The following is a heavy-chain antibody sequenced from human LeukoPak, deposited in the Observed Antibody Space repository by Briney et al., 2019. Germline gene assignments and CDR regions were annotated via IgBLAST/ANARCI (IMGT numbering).Heavy chain of an antibody. Sequence: SETLSLTCTVSGGSISSYYWSWIRQPPGKGLEWIGYIYYSGSTNYNPSLKSRVTISVDTSKNQFSLKLSSVTAADTAVYYCARSYGGYEDYWGQGTLVTVSS. CDR1: GGSISSYY. J-gene: IGHJ4*02. CDR2: IYYSGST. CDR3: ARSYGGYEDY. V-gene: IGHV4-59*08. D-gene: IGHD5-12*01.